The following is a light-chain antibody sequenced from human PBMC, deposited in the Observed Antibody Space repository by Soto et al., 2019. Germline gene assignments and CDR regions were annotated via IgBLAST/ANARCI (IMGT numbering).Light chain of an antibody. Sequence: QPVLTQSSSASASLGSSVKLTCTLSSGLSSYIIAWHQQQPGKAPRYLMKLEGSGSYNKGSGVPDRFSGSSSGADRYLTISNLQFEDEADYYCETWDSNSWVFGGGTKLTVL. CDR3: ETWDSNSWV. CDR1: SGLSSYI. CDR2: LEGSGSY. V-gene: IGLV4-60*02. J-gene: IGLJ3*02.